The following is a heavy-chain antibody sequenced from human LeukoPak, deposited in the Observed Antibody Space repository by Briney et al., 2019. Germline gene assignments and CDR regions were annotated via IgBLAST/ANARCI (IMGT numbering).Heavy chain of an antibody. CDR2: IIPIFGTA. CDR3: ARACRSTSCYDAFDI. J-gene: IGHJ3*02. CDR1: GGTFSSYA. Sequence: SVKVSCKASGGTFSSYAISWVRQAPGQGLEWVGGIIPIFGTANYAQKFQGRVTITTDESTSTAYMELSSLRAEDTAVYYCARACRSTSCYDAFDIWGQGTMVTVSS. D-gene: IGHD2-2*01. V-gene: IGHV1-69*05.